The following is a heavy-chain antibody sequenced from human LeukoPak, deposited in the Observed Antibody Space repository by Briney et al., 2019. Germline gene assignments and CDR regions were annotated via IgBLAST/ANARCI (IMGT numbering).Heavy chain of an antibody. Sequence: PGGSLRLSCAASGFTFSSYGMHWVHQAPGKGLEWVAVIWYDGSNKYYADSVKGRFTISRDNSKNTLYLQMNSLRAEDTAVYYCARDGLAYCGGDCYDFDYWGQGTLATVSS. D-gene: IGHD2-21*02. CDR2: IWYDGSNK. CDR3: ARDGLAYCGGDCYDFDY. V-gene: IGHV3-33*01. J-gene: IGHJ4*02. CDR1: GFTFSSYG.